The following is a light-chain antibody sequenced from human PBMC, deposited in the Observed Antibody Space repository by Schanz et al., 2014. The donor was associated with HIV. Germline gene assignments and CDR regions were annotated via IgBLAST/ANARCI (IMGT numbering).Light chain of an antibody. Sequence: EIVMTQSPAILSVSPGERATLSCRASQRISTNLAWYQQKPGQAPRLLIFGASNRATGTPDRFSGSESGTDFTLTISRVEPEDYAVYYCQQYGSLPWTFGQGTKVEVK. V-gene: IGKV3-20*01. CDR2: GAS. CDR3: QQYGSLPWT. J-gene: IGKJ1*01. CDR1: QRISTN.